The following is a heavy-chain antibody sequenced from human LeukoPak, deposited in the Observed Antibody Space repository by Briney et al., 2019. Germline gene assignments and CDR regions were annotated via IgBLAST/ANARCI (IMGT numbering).Heavy chain of an antibody. Sequence: SETLSLTCAVYGGSFSGYYWSWIRQPPGKGLEWIGEINHSGSTNYNPSLKSRVTISVDTPKNQFSLKLSSVTAADTAVYYCARGPIMVAAAQAPVDYWGQGTLVTVSS. CDR3: ARGPIMVAAAQAPVDY. V-gene: IGHV4-34*01. D-gene: IGHD6-13*01. CDR2: INHSGST. CDR1: GGSFSGYY. J-gene: IGHJ4*02.